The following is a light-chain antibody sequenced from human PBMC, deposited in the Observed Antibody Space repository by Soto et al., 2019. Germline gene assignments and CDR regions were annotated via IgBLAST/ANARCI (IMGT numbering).Light chain of an antibody. V-gene: IGKV3-11*01. Sequence: EIVVTQSPATLSVSPGERVTLSCRASQSVSSSLAWYQQRPGQAPRLLIYDTSTRAAGIAARFSGSGSGTEFTLTISSLEPEDFAVYYCQQRSNWPPLTFGQGTKVDIK. CDR1: QSVSSS. J-gene: IGKJ1*01. CDR2: DTS. CDR3: QQRSNWPPLT.